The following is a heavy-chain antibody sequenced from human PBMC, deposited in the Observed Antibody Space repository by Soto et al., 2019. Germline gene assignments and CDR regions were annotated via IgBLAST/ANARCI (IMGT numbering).Heavy chain of an antibody. Sequence: QVQLQESGPGLVKPPQTLSLTCTVSGDSIRSGDYSWSWIRQPPGKGLEWIGYIYDSQSTYYNPSLKSRFTMSVDTSKNQFSLNLSSVTAADTAVYYCARRVATGHFDLWGRGAMVTVSS. CDR2: IYDSQST. CDR1: GDSIRSGDYS. CDR3: ARRVATGHFDL. D-gene: IGHD1-1*01. J-gene: IGHJ2*01. V-gene: IGHV4-30-4*01.